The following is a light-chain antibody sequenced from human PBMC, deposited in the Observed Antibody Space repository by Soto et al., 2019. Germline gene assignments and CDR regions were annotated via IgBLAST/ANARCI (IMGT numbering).Light chain of an antibody. Sequence: DLQMTQSPSSLSASVGDRVTITCRASQSIGKYLSWYQQTPGKAPKLLIHAASNLQSGVPSRFSGSGSGTDFTLTISILQPEDFATYYCQQSHTFPRTFGQGTKVEI. CDR2: AAS. V-gene: IGKV1-39*01. J-gene: IGKJ1*01. CDR3: QQSHTFPRT. CDR1: QSIGKY.